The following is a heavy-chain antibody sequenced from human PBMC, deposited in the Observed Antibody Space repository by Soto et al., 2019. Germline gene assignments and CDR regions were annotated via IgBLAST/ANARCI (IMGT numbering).Heavy chain of an antibody. Sequence: GGSLRLSCAASGFTFSSYWMSWVRQAPGKGLEWVANIKQDGSEKYYVDSVKGRFTISRDNAKNSLYLQMNSLRAEDTAVYYCARARDYYDSSGYSLGAFDIWGQGTMVTVS. J-gene: IGHJ3*02. CDR3: ARARDYYDSSGYSLGAFDI. D-gene: IGHD3-22*01. CDR2: IKQDGSEK. V-gene: IGHV3-7*04. CDR1: GFTFSSYW.